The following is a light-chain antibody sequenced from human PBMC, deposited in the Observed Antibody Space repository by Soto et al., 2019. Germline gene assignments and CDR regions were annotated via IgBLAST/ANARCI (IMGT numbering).Light chain of an antibody. CDR1: QSIGKH. J-gene: IGKJ5*01. CDR3: QQGYSSPAT. Sequence: DIQSTQPPAGLCWCGLDIVTITCRASQSIGKHLNWYQQKPGKAPKFLIYGASTLQSGVPSRFTGSGSGTDFTLTVNSLQAEDFATYYCQQGYSSPATFGQGTRLEIK. V-gene: IGKV1-39*01. CDR2: GAS.